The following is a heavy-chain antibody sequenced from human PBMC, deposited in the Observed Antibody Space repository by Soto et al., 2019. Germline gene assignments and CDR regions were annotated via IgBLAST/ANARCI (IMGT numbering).Heavy chain of an antibody. V-gene: IGHV3-53*04. CDR3: ARGPNPKIINDAFDI. J-gene: IGHJ3*02. CDR1: GFTVSSNY. Sequence: GESLKISCAASGFTVSSNYMSWVRQAPGKGLEWVSVIYSGGSTYYADSVKGRFTISRHNSKNTLYLQMNSLRAEDTAVYYCARGPNPKIINDAFDIWGQGTMVTVSS. CDR2: IYSGGST. D-gene: IGHD7-27*01.